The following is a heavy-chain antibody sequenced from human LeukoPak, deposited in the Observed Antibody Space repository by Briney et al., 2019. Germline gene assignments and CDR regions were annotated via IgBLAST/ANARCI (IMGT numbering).Heavy chain of an antibody. CDR1: GITFSGSV. Sequence: GGSLRLSCVASGITFSGSVMHWVRQPSGKGLEWVGHIRNRIDRYATAYAASVKGRFTISRRDSENTAYLQMNSLKPEDSAVYYCTRRYGSGTANFDHWGRGTLVTVSS. J-gene: IGHJ4*02. CDR3: TRRYGSGTANFDH. V-gene: IGHV3-73*01. D-gene: IGHD3-10*01. CDR2: IRNRIDRYAT.